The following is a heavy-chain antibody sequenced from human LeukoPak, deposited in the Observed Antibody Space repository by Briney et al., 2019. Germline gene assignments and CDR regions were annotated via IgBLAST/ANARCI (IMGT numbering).Heavy chain of an antibody. CDR2: IYSSGST. J-gene: IGHJ4*02. V-gene: IGHV4-4*07. Sequence: PSETLSLTCTVSGGSMSDYYWSWIRQPAGKGLEWIGRIYSSGSTIYSPSLKSRVTMSVDTSKNQFSLKLSSVTAADTAVYFCARGFGSSWYHFDHWGQGTLVTVSS. D-gene: IGHD6-13*01. CDR1: GGSMSDYY. CDR3: ARGFGSSWYHFDH.